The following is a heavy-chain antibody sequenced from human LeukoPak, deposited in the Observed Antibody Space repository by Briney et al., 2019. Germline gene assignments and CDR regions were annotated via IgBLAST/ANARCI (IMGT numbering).Heavy chain of an antibody. J-gene: IGHJ3*02. V-gene: IGHV4-34*01. CDR3: ARNLWFGESSDAFYI. CDR1: GGSFSGYY. CDR2: INHSGST. D-gene: IGHD3-10*01. Sequence: SETLSLTCAVYGGSFSGYYWSWIRQPPGKGLEWIGEINHSGSTNYNPSLKSRVTISVDTSKNQFSLRLTSVTAADTAVYYCARNLWFGESSDAFYIWGQGTMVTVSS.